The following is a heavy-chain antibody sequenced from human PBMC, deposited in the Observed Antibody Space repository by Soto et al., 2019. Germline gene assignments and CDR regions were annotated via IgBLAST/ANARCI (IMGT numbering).Heavy chain of an antibody. CDR3: VRDGTKNLRDWFDP. CDR1: GASLSCCY. CDR2: IYATGSS. D-gene: IGHD1-1*01. V-gene: IGHV4-4*07. J-gene: IGHJ5*02. Sequence: SETLSLTCNVSGASLSCCYWSWIRQAPGKGLEWIGRIYATGSSDYNPSLKSRITISVDMSKKQFSLTLRSVTAADTAMYYCVRDGTKNLRDWFDPWGQGILVTVSS.